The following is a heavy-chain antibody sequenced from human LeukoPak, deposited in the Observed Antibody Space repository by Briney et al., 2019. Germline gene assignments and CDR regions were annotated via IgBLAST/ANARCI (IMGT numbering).Heavy chain of an antibody. CDR1: GGSFSGYY. J-gene: IGHJ4*02. CDR2: INHSGST. V-gene: IGHV4-34*01. CDR3: ATLVSTRYYFDY. D-gene: IGHD5/OR15-5a*01. Sequence: SETLSLTCAVYGGSFSGYYWSWIRQPPGKGLEWIGEINHSGSTNYNPSLKSRVTISVDTSKNQFSLKLSSVTAADTAVYFCATLVSTRYYFDYWGQGTLVTVSS.